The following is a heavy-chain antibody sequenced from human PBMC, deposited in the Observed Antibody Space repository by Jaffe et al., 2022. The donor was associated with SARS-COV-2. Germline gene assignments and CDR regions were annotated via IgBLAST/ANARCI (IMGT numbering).Heavy chain of an antibody. CDR2: IYYSGST. CDR1: GGSISSSSYY. V-gene: IGHV4-39*01. J-gene: IGHJ3*02. CDR3: ARSSVGAVAGTGAFDI. D-gene: IGHD6-19*01. Sequence: QLQLQESGPGLVKPSETLSLTCTVSGGSISSSSYYWGWIRQPPGKGLEWIGSIYYSGSTYYNPSLKSRVTISVDTSKNQFSLKLSSVTAADTAVYYCARSSVGAVAGTGAFDIWGQGTMVTVSS.